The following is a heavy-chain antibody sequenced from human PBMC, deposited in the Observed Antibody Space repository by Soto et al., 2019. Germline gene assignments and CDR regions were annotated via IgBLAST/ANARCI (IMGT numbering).Heavy chain of an antibody. J-gene: IGHJ3*02. CDR3: ARGDYYGSGSYPNDAFDI. CDR2: ISSNGGST. D-gene: IGHD3-10*01. V-gene: IGHV3-64*01. Sequence: EVQLVESGGGLVQPGGSLRLSCAASGFTFSSYAMHWVRQAPGKGLEYVSAISSNGGSTYYANSVKGRFTISRDNSKNTLYLQMGSLRAEDMAVYYCARGDYYGSGSYPNDAFDIWGQWTMVTVSS. CDR1: GFTFSSYA.